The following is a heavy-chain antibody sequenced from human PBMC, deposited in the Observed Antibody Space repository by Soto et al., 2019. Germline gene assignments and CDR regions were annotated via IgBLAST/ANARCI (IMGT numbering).Heavy chain of an antibody. CDR1: GFTVSSNY. CDR2: IYSGGST. CDR3: ARKPGYSYGYDY. D-gene: IGHD5-18*01. Sequence: PGGSLSLSCAASGFTVSSNYMNWVRQAPGKGLEWVSVIYSGGSTYYADSVKGRFTISRDNSKNTLYLQMNSLRAEDTAVYYCARKPGYSYGYDYWGQGTLVTVSS. V-gene: IGHV3-53*01. J-gene: IGHJ4*02.